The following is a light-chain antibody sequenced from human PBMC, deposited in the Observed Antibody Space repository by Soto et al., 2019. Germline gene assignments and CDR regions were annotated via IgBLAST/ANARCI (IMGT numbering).Light chain of an antibody. CDR2: HAS. J-gene: IGKJ5*01. Sequence: DIQMTQSPSSLSASIGDRVTITCQASQNITNNLSWYQQKPGKAPNLLIYHASKLAKGVTSRFSGSVSGTDFSFIITSLQREDLETYYCQQYYGLPPLTFGQGTRLEIK. CDR1: QNITNN. V-gene: IGKV1-33*01. CDR3: QQYYGLPPLT.